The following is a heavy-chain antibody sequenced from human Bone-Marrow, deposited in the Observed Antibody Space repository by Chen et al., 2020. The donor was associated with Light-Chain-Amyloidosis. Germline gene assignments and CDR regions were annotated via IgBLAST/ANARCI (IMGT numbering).Heavy chain of an antibody. CDR1: GYTFPSYW. CDR3: ARRRDGYNFDY. J-gene: IGHJ4*02. Sequence: EVQLEQSGPEVKKPGESLKISCKGSGYTFPSYWIGWVRRMPGKGLEWMGVIYPDDSDVSYSPSFEGQVTISADKSITPAYLQWRSLKASDTAMYYCARRRDGYNFDYWGQGTLVTVSS. CDR2: IYPDDSDV. D-gene: IGHD5-12*01. V-gene: IGHV5-51*01.